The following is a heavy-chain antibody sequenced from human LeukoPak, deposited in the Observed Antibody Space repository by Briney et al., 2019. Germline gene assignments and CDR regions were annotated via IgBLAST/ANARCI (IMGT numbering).Heavy chain of an antibody. Sequence: ASVKVSCKASGYTFSSFYLHWVRQAPGQGLEWMGIITPNTGDTTYAPKFQDRLIMTRDRSTSTVYMEPHSLRSEDTAVYYCARSRNYYRVYFDNWGQRTLVPVSS. D-gene: IGHD3-10*01. CDR1: GYTFSSFY. CDR3: ARSRNYYRVYFDN. CDR2: ITPNTGDT. J-gene: IGHJ4*02. V-gene: IGHV1-46*01.